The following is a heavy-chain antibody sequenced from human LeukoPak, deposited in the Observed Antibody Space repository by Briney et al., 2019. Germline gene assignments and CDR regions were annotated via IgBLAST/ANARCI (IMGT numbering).Heavy chain of an antibody. V-gene: IGHV1-69*04. D-gene: IGHD5-12*01. CDR3: ARDREGGYDLDY. Sequence: GASVKVSCKASGGTFSSYAISWVRQAPGQGLEWMGRIIPILGIANYAQKFRGRVTITADKSTSTAYMELSSLRSEDTAVYYCARDREGGYDLDYWGQGTLVTVSS. CDR1: GGTFSSYA. CDR2: IIPILGIA. J-gene: IGHJ4*02.